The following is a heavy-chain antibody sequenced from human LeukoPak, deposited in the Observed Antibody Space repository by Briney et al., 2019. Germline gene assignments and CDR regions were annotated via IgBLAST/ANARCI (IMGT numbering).Heavy chain of an antibody. J-gene: IGHJ5*02. CDR3: AKYPYYDFWSGYSKWFDP. Sequence: GGSLRLSCAASGFTFNNYAMSWVRQAPGKGLEGVSGISGSGGSTYYADSVKGRFTISRDNSKNTLYLQMNSLRAEDTAVYYCAKYPYYDFWSGYSKWFDPWGQGTLVTVSS. D-gene: IGHD3-3*01. CDR1: GFTFNNYA. CDR2: ISGSGGST. V-gene: IGHV3-23*01.